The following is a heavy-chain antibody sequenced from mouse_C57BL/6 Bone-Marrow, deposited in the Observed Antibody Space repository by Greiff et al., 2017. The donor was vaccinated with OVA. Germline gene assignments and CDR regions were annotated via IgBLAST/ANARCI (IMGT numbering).Heavy chain of an antibody. V-gene: IGHV1-15*01. CDR1: GYTFTDYE. CDR3: TRRGPLSFDY. Sequence: VQLQQSGAELVRPGASVTLSCKASGYTFTDYEMHWVKQTPVHGLEWIGAIDPETGGTAYNQKFKGKAILTADKSSSTAYMELRSLTSEDSAVYYCTRRGPLSFDYWGQGTTLTVSS. CDR2: IDPETGGT. J-gene: IGHJ2*01. D-gene: IGHD6-1*01.